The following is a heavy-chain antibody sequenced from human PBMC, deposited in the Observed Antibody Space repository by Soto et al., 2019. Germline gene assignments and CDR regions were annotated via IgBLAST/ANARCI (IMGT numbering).Heavy chain of an antibody. Sequence: QVQLVQSGAEVKKPGSSVKVSCKASGGTFSSYAISWVRQAPGQGIEWMGGIIPIFGTANYAQKFQGRVTITADESTSTAYMELSSLRSEDTAVYYCASEYGSGSSYYYYYGMDVWGQGTTVTVSS. J-gene: IGHJ6*02. CDR2: IIPIFGTA. CDR1: GGTFSSYA. D-gene: IGHD3-10*01. V-gene: IGHV1-69*01. CDR3: ASEYGSGSSYYYYYGMDV.